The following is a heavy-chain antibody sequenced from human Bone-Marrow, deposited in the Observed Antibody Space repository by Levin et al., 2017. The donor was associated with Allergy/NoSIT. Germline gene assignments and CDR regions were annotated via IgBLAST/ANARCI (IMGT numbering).Heavy chain of an antibody. D-gene: IGHD5-18*01. CDR2: IIPIFGTT. CDR3: AAWRIVDTATVTDH. J-gene: IGHJ4*02. V-gene: IGHV1-69*01. Sequence: TWVRQAPGQGLQWMGGIIPIFGTTMYAEKFQDRVTISADESTGTAYMELISLRSEDTAMYYCAAWRIVDTATVTDHWGQGTLVTVSS.